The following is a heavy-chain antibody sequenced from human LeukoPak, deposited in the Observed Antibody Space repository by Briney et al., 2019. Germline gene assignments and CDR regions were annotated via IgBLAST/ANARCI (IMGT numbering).Heavy chain of an antibody. D-gene: IGHD2-2*01. CDR3: ASLVPAFDP. Sequence: PSETLSLTCAVYGGSFSGYYWSWIRQPPGKGLEWIGEINHSGSTNYNPSLKSRVTISVDTSKNQFSLKLSSVTAADTAVYYCASLVPAFDPWGQGTLVTVSS. J-gene: IGHJ5*02. V-gene: IGHV4-34*01. CDR1: GGSFSGYY. CDR2: INHSGST.